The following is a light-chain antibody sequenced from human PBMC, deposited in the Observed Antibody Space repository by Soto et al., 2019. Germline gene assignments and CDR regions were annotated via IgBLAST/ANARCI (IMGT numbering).Light chain of an antibody. J-gene: IGLJ1*01. Sequence: QSGLTQPASVTECPGQSITISCKGTSSDVGAYNYVSWYQQHPGKAPKLMIYDVSNRPSGVSNRFSGSKSGNTASLTISGLQAEDEADYYCGSYTSSSTPYVFGTGTKVTVL. CDR1: SSDVGAYNY. CDR3: GSYTSSSTPYV. V-gene: IGLV2-14*01. CDR2: DVS.